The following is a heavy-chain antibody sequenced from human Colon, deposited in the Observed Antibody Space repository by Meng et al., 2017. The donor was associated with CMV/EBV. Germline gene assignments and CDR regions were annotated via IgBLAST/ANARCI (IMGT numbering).Heavy chain of an antibody. J-gene: IGHJ6*02. CDR3: ARGRIVVAAMDV. CDR1: GYTFTSYY. V-gene: IGHV1-46*01. D-gene: IGHD2-2*01. CDR2: INPSGGSR. Sequence: ASVKVSCYASGYTFTSYYMHWVRQAPGQGLEWMGIINPSGGSRSYSQKFQGRVTMTRDTSTSTGYMELSSLISEDTTVYYCARGRIVVAAMDVWGQGTTVTVSS.